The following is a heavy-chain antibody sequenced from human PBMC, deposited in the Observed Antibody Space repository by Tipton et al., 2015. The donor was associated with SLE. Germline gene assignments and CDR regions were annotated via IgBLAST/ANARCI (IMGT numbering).Heavy chain of an antibody. CDR2: IYYTGST. CDR3: ARGVGYEDL. J-gene: IGHJ5*02. CDR1: GGSISNSRYF. V-gene: IGHV4-39*07. D-gene: IGHD5-12*01. Sequence: TLSLTCTVSGGSISNSRYFWGWIRQPPGKGLEWIGSIYYTGSTYHNPSLKSRVSISLDTSKGQLSLKLSSVTAADAAVYYCARGVGYEDLWGQGTLVTVSS.